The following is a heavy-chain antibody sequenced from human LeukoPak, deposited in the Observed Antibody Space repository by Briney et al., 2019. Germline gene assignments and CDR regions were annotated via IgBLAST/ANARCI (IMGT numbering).Heavy chain of an antibody. Sequence: SETLSLTCAVYGGSLSGYYWSWIRQPPGKGLEWIGEINHSGSTNYNPSLKSRVTISVDTSKNQFSLKLSSVTAADTAVYYCARGSRRFGGRSPIDYWGQGTLVTVSS. J-gene: IGHJ4*02. V-gene: IGHV4-34*01. CDR2: INHSGST. CDR3: ARGSRRFGGRSPIDY. CDR1: GGSLSGYY. D-gene: IGHD3-10*01.